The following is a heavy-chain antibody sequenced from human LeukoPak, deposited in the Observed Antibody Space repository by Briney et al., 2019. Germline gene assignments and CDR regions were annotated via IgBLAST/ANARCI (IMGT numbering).Heavy chain of an antibody. V-gene: IGHV3-11*01. CDR1: GFTFSDHY. Sequence: GGSLRLSCAASGFTFSDHYMSWIRQAPGKGLEWLSQISSDSRIIYYADSVKGRFTISRDNARQSLYLQMNSLRVDDTAVYYCATDTYDYVWGSPWGQGTLVTVSS. CDR3: ATDTYDYVWGSP. D-gene: IGHD3-16*01. CDR2: ISSDSRII. J-gene: IGHJ5*02.